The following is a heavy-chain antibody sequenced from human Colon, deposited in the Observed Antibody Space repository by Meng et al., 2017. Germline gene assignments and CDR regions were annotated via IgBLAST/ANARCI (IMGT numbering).Heavy chain of an antibody. CDR1: GFTFSTYW. CDR2: INQDGSEK. D-gene: IGHD3-10*01. J-gene: IGHJ4*02. V-gene: IGHV3-7*01. CDR3: ARDFYVSGSYPGGVVDY. Sequence: GESLKISCAASGFTFSTYWMNCVRQAPGKGLEWVANINQDGSEKYYVDSMKGRFTISRDNAKNSVYLQMNSLRAEDTAVYYCARDFYVSGSYPGGVVDYWGQGTLVTVSS.